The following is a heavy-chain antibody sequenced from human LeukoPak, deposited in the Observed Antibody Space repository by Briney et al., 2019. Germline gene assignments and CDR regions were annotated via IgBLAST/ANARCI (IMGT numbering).Heavy chain of an antibody. J-gene: IGHJ4*02. Sequence: MTSETLSLTCTVSGVSISSGDYYWSWIRQPPGKGLEWIGYIYYSGSTYYNPSLKSRVTISVDTSKNQFSLKLSSVTAADTAVYYCARGRRARGYSYESWGQGTLVTVSS. V-gene: IGHV4-30-4*01. D-gene: IGHD5-18*01. CDR2: IYYSGST. CDR1: GVSISSGDYY. CDR3: ARGRRARGYSYES.